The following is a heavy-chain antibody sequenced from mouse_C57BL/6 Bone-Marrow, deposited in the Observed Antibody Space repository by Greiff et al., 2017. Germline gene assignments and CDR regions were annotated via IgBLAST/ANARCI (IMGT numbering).Heavy chain of an antibody. D-gene: IGHD2-3*01. J-gene: IGHJ4*01. CDR2: IYPGSGNT. Sequence: QVQLQQSGPELVKPGASVKISCKASGYSFTSYYIHWVKQRPGQGLEWIGWIYPGSGNTKYNEKFKGKATLTADTSSSTAYMQLSSLTSEDSAVYVCAREWLLPYYYAMDYWGQGTSVTVSS. CDR1: GYSFTSYY. CDR3: AREWLLPYYYAMDY. V-gene: IGHV1-66*01.